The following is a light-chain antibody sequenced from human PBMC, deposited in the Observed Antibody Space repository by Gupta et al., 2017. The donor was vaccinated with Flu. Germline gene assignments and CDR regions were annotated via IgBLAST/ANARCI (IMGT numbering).Light chain of an antibody. CDR3: GSYADGRSV. V-gene: IGLV2-8*01. CDR1: SGDSGGYNY. Sequence: QAVTSSCTGTSGDSGGYNYVSGDHHHPGNDHTLMIYEVSRRTTVGPDRFSASKSGTTASLTVSGLQAEDDADYYCGSYADGRSVFGSGTKVTVL. J-gene: IGLJ1*01. CDR2: EVS.